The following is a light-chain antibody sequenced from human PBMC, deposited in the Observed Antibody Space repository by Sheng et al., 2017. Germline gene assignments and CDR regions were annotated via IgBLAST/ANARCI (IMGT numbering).Light chain of an antibody. CDR3: QQYNSYSYS. Sequence: EIVLTQSPGTLSLSPGERATLSCRASQSVRSSYLAWYQQKPGQAPRLLIYGASSRATDIPDRFSGSGSGTDFTLTISRLEPEDFATYYCQQYNSYSYSFGQGTKLEIK. CDR2: GAS. V-gene: IGKV3-20*01. J-gene: IGKJ2*03. CDR1: QSVRSSY.